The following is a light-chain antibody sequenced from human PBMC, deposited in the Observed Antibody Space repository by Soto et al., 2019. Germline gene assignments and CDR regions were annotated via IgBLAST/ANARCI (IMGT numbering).Light chain of an antibody. V-gene: IGLV2-8*01. Sequence: SVLTQPPSASGSPGQSVTISCTGTSSDVGGYNYVSWYQQHPGKAPKLMIYEVSKRPSGVPDRFSGCKSGNTASLTVSGLQAEDEADYYCSSYAGRYNVLYVFGTGTKVTVL. J-gene: IGLJ1*01. CDR1: SSDVGGYNY. CDR2: EVS. CDR3: SSYAGRYNVLYV.